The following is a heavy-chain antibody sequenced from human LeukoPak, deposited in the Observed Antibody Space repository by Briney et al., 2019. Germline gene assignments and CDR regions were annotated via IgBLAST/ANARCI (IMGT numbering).Heavy chain of an antibody. V-gene: IGHV3-48*03. CDR2: ISSSGSTV. D-gene: IGHD2-2*01. CDR1: GFTLSSYE. Sequence: QPGGSLRLSCAASGFTLSSYEMNWVGQAPGQGLEGVSCISSSGSTVYYADSVQGRFTISRDHAKNSLYLQMNSLRAEDTAVYYCARGGYCSSTSCYAEMLDYWGQGTLVTVSS. CDR3: ARGGYCSSTSCYAEMLDY. J-gene: IGHJ4*02.